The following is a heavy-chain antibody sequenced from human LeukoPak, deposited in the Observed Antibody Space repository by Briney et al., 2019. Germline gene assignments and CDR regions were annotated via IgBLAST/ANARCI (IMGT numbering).Heavy chain of an antibody. J-gene: IGHJ4*02. CDR1: GYTFTSYY. V-gene: IGHV1-46*01. Sequence: ASVKVSCKASGYTFTSYYMHWVRQAPGQGLEWMGIINPSGGSTSYAQTFQGRVTMTRDTSTSTVYMELSSLRSEDTAVYYCARDLPRHNLGYWGQGTLVTVSS. CDR3: ARDLPRHNLGY. D-gene: IGHD5/OR15-5a*01. CDR2: INPSGGST.